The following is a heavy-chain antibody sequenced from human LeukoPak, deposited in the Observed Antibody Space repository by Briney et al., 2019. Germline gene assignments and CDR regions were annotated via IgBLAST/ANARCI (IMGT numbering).Heavy chain of an antibody. CDR2: IYYSGST. J-gene: IGHJ4*02. D-gene: IGHD3-10*01. CDR1: SGSISSSSYY. V-gene: IGHV4-39*01. CDR3: ARHRSNYYGSGISYFDY. Sequence: SETLSLTCTVSSGSISSSSYYWGWIRQPPGKGLEWIGSIYYSGSTYYNPSLKSRVTISVGTSKNQFSLKLRSVTAADTAVYYCARHRSNYYGSGISYFDYWGQGTLVTVSS.